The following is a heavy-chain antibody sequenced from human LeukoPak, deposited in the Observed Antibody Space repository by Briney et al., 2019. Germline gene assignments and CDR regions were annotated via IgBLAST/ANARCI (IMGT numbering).Heavy chain of an antibody. J-gene: IGHJ4*02. CDR1: GFTFSSFA. D-gene: IGHD6-19*01. CDR3: AQASTGWYRYY. Sequence: GWSLTLSCPASGFTFSSFAMTWVRQAPGKGLEWVSAIGGGGGATYYADSVKGRFAISRDNSKSTLYLQMNSLRAEDTAVYYCAQASTGWYRYYWGQGTLVTISS. V-gene: IGHV3-23*01. CDR2: IGGGGGAT.